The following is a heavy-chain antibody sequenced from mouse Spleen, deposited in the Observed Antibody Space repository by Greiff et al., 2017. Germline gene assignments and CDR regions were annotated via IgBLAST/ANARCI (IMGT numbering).Heavy chain of an antibody. Sequence: VQLQQSGAELARPGASVKLSCKASGYTFTSYGISWVKQRTGQGLEWIGEIYPRSGNTYYNEKFKGKATLTADKSSSTAYMELRSLTSEDSAVYFCARWGGYGNFYAMDYWGQGTSVTVSS. CDR1: GYTFTSYG. D-gene: IGHD2-10*02. V-gene: IGHV1-81*01. CDR2: IYPRSGNT. CDR3: ARWGGYGNFYAMDY. J-gene: IGHJ4*01.